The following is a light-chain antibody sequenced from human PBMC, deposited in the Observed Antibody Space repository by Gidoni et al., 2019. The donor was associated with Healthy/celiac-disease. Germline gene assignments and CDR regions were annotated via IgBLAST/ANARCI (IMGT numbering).Light chain of an antibody. J-gene: IGKJ2*01. V-gene: IGKV3-20*01. CDR2: GAS. CDR1: QSVSSSY. Sequence: IVLTLSPGTLSLSPGEGATLSCRASQSVSSSYLAWYQQKPGQAPRLLIYGASSRATGIPARFSGSGSGTDFTLTISRLEPEDFAVYYCQQYGNSPPYTFXQXTKLEIK. CDR3: QQYGNSPPYT.